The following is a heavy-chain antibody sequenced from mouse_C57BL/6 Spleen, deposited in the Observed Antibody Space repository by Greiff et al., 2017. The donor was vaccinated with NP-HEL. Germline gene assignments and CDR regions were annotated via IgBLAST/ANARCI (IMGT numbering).Heavy chain of an antibody. CDR3: ARSCYDYDVAMDY. D-gene: IGHD2-4*01. V-gene: IGHV1-53*01. CDR1: GYTFTSYW. CDR2: INPSNGGT. J-gene: IGHJ4*01. Sequence: QVQLQQPGTELVKPGASVKLSCKASGYTFTSYWMHWVKQRPGQGLEWIGNINPSNGGTNYNEKFKSKATLTVDKSSSTADMQLSSLTSGDSAVYYCARSCYDYDVAMDYWGQGTSVTVSS.